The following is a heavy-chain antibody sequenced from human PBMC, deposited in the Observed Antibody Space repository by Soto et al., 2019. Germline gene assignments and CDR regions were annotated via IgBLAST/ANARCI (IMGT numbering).Heavy chain of an antibody. CDR2: MHYSGFS. J-gene: IGHJ4*02. D-gene: IGHD6-13*01. CDR1: SDSVTSHY. CDR3: ATSYGHAWYTY. Sequence: SETLSLTCSFSSDSVTSHYLTCTRQSPVKGLEWIGYMHYSGFSHYNPSLKSRFTISVDRSKIQFILQLTSVIVVVTAVYYCATSYGHAWYTYWGQGTQVTVSS. V-gene: IGHV4-59*02.